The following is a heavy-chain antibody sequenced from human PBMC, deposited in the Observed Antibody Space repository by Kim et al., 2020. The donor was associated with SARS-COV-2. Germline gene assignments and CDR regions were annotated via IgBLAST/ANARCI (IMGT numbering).Heavy chain of an antibody. Sequence: YSTASVRGRFTISRDSCKNTLYLQMNTLRSEDTAVYYCARNQGWYFDYWGQGTLVTVSS. D-gene: IGHD2-15*01. J-gene: IGHJ4*02. CDR3: ARNQGWYFDY. V-gene: IGHV3-33*01.